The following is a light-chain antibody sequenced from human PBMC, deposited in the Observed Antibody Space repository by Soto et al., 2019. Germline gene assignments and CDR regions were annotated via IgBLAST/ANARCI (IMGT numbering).Light chain of an antibody. CDR2: EVS. Sequence: QSALTQPASVSGSPGQSITISCNGTSSDVGAYNYVSWYQQHPGKAPKLLVHEVSNRPSGLSNRFSGSKSGNTASLTISGLLPEDEADYYCSSYTSSSTLGVVFGGGTKLTVL. J-gene: IGLJ2*01. CDR1: SSDVGAYNY. V-gene: IGLV2-14*01. CDR3: SSYTSSSTLGVV.